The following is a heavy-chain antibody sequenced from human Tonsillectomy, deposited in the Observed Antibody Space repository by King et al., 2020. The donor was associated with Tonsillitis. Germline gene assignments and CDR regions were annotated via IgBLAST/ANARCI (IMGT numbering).Heavy chain of an antibody. CDR3: VKFGGNENDAFDI. Sequence: VQLVESGGGLVQPGGSLRLSYSASGFTFSSYAMHWVRQAPGKGLEYVSAISSNGGSTYYADSVKGRFTISRDNSKNKLYLQMSSLRAEDTAVYYCVKFGGNENDAFDIWGQGTMVTVSS. CDR1: GFTFSSYA. V-gene: IGHV3-64D*06. J-gene: IGHJ3*02. CDR2: ISSNGGST. D-gene: IGHD4-23*01.